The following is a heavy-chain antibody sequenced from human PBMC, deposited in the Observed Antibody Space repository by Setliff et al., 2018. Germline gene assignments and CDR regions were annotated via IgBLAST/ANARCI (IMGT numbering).Heavy chain of an antibody. V-gene: IGHV3-64*01. Sequence: PGGSLRLSCAASGFTFSSYAMHWVRQAPGKGLEYVSSISSSGGNIYYANSVKGRFIISRDNSKSTLFLQMGSLRAEDMSVYYCARGGTYSSGPLDYWGQGILVTVLL. CDR2: ISSSGGNI. J-gene: IGHJ4*02. CDR1: GFTFSSYA. D-gene: IGHD3-22*01. CDR3: ARGGTYSSGPLDY.